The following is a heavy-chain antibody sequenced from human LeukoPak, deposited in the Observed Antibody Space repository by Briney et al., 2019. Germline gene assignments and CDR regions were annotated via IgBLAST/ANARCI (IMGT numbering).Heavy chain of an antibody. Sequence: GGSLRLSCAASGLTFSRYGMHWVRQAPGKGLEWVAFIRYDGSNKYYADSVKGRFTISRDNSKNTLYLQMNSLRAEDTAVYYCAKDNYDFWSGYYDNWGQGTLVTVSS. CDR2: IRYDGSNK. D-gene: IGHD3-3*01. V-gene: IGHV3-30*02. CDR1: GLTFSRYG. CDR3: AKDNYDFWSGYYDN. J-gene: IGHJ4*02.